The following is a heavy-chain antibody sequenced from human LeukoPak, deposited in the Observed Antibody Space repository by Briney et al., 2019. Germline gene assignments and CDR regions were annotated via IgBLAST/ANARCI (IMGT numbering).Heavy chain of an antibody. CDR1: GYSISSSYY. V-gene: IGHV4-61*01. CDR3: ARIYSWTDY. CDR2: IYYSGST. Sequence: SKTLSLTCSVSGYSISSSYYWSWIRPPPGKGLEWIGYIYYSGSTNYNPSLKSRVTISVDTSKNQFSLKLSSVTAADTAVYYCARIYSWTDYWGQGTLVTVSS. D-gene: IGHD2-15*01. J-gene: IGHJ4*02.